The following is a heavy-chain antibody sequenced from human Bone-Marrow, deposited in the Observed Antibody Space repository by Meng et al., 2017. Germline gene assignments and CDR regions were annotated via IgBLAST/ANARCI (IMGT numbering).Heavy chain of an antibody. CDR1: GFNFSSYS. D-gene: IGHD4-17*01. J-gene: IGHJ4*02. CDR2: ISSSSSYI. V-gene: IGHV3-21*01. CDR3: SRGDYERINDY. Sequence: VGLVGGLVKPGGYLRLSWEASGFNFSSYSMNWVRQAPGKGLEWVSSISSSSSYIYYADSVKGRFTISRDNAKNSLYLQMNSLRAEDTAVYYCSRGDYERINDYWGQGTLVTVSS.